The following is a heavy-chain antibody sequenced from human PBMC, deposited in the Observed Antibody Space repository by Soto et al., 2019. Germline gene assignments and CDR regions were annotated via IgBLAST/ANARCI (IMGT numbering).Heavy chain of an antibody. CDR2: IIPIFGTA. V-gene: IGHV1-69*01. CDR1: GGTFSSYA. J-gene: IGHJ6*02. Sequence: QVQLVQSGAEVKKPGSSVKVSCKASGGTFSSYAISWVRQAPGQGLEWMGGIIPIFGTANYAQKFQGRVTITADESTSTAYMELSSLRSEDTAVYYCARLSRDYGDYSEDDRGYYYGMDVWGQGTTVTVSS. D-gene: IGHD4-17*01. CDR3: ARLSRDYGDYSEDDRGYYYGMDV.